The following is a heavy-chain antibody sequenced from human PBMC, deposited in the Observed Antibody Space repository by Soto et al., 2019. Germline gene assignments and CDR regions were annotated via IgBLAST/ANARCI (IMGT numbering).Heavy chain of an antibody. D-gene: IGHD2-2*01. J-gene: IGHJ4*02. CDR3: ARSYYCSSTSCYPFDY. CDR1: GGTFSSYA. CDR2: IIPIFGTA. Sequence: AASVKVSCKASGGTFSSYAISWVRQAPGQGLEWMGGIIPIFGTANYAQKFQGRVTITADESTSTAYMELSSLRSEDTAVYYCARSYYCSSTSCYPFDYWGQGTLVTVSS. V-gene: IGHV1-69*13.